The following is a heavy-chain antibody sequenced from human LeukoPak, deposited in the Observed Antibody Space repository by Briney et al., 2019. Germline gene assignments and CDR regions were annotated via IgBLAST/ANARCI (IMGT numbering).Heavy chain of an antibody. V-gene: IGHV3-7*01. CDR1: GFAFSTSW. CDR3: ARSPSITIFGVVLQVEVGPGRFDY. J-gene: IGHJ4*02. D-gene: IGHD3-3*01. CDR2: IEGDGGVK. Sequence: GGSLRLSCAASGFAFSTSWMAWVRQASGGGLEWLANIEGDGGVKNHVDSVKGRFTIFRDNAKNSVYLQMNSLRAEDTAVYYCARSPSITIFGVVLQVEVGPGRFDYWGQGTLVTVSS.